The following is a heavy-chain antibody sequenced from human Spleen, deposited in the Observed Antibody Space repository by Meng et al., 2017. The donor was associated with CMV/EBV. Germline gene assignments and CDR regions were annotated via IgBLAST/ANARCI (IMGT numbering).Heavy chain of an antibody. CDR1: GFTFSSYA. V-gene: IGHV3-23*03. CDR3: AKGSSGWTPFDY. Sequence: GSLRLSCAASGFTFSSYAMSWVRQAPGKGLEWVSVIYSGGSSTYYADSVKGRFTISRDNSKNTLYLQMNSLRAEDTAVFYCAKGSSGWTPFDYWGQGTLVTVSS. CDR2: IYSGGSST. D-gene: IGHD6-19*01. J-gene: IGHJ4*02.